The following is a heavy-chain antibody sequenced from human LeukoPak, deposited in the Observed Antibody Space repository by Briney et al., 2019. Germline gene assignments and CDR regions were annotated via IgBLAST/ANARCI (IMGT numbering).Heavy chain of an antibody. CDR1: GGSISSSSYS. Sequence: PSETLSLTCTVSGGSISSSSYSWSWIRQPAGKGLEWIGRIYSSGSTNSNPSPKRRSTISVDTSKKQFSLKLNSVTAADTAVYYCAREKIGYYDSSGRGWFDPWGQGTLVTVSS. CDR3: AREKIGYYDSSGRGWFDP. D-gene: IGHD3-22*01. CDR2: IYSSGST. J-gene: IGHJ5*02. V-gene: IGHV4-61*02.